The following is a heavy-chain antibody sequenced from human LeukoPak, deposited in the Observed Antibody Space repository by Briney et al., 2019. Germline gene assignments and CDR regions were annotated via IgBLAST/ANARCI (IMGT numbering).Heavy chain of an antibody. CDR3: VSPSYGSGSYELDY. J-gene: IGHJ4*02. V-gene: IGHV3-64D*06. D-gene: IGHD3-10*01. CDR2: ISSNGGST. CDR1: GFTFSNYA. Sequence: GGSLRLSCSASGFTFSNYAMHWVRQAPGKGLEYVSSISSNGGSTNYADSVKGRFTISRDNSKNTLYLQMSSLRAEDTAVYYCVSPSYGSGSYELDYWGQGTLVTVSS.